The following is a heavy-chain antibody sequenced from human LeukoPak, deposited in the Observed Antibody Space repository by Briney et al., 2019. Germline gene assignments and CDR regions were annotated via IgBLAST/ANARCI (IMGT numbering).Heavy chain of an antibody. J-gene: IGHJ6*02. CDR3: ARDHPISDFWSGYSRYYYYYGMDV. D-gene: IGHD3-3*01. V-gene: IGHV1-2*02. CDR2: INPNSGGT. CDR1: GYTFTGHY. Sequence: ASVKVSCKASGYTFTGHYMNWVRQAPGQGLEWMGWINPNSGGTNYAQKFQGRVTMTRDTSISTAYMELSRLRSDDTAVYYCARDHPISDFWSGYSRYYYYYGMDVWGQGTTVTVSS.